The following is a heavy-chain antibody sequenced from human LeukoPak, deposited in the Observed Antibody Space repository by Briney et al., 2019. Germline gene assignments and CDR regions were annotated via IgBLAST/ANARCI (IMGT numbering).Heavy chain of an antibody. V-gene: IGHV1-3*04. D-gene: IGHD3-10*01. J-gene: IGHJ1*01. Sequence: ASVKVSCKASGYTFTDHGMHWVRQAPGQGLEWMAWINTGNGNAKYSEKFQGRVTITRDTSASTAYMDLSSLRSEDTAVYYCARVPLHDSNKYYYPHWGQGTVVTVSS. CDR2: INTGNGNA. CDR3: ARVPLHDSNKYYYPH. CDR1: GYTFTDHG.